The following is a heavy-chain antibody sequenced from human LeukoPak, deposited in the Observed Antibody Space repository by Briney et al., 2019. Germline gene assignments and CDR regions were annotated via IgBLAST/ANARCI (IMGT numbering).Heavy chain of an antibody. CDR2: ISSSSSYI. CDR1: GFTFSSYA. CDR3: ARQMTAIDDAFDI. D-gene: IGHD2-21*02. V-gene: IGHV3-21*01. J-gene: IGHJ3*02. Sequence: PGGSLRLSCAASGFTFSSYAMSWVRQAPGKGLEWVSSISSSSSYIYYADSVKGRFTISRDNAKNSLYLQMNSLRAEDTAVYYCARQMTAIDDAFDIWGQGTMVTVSS.